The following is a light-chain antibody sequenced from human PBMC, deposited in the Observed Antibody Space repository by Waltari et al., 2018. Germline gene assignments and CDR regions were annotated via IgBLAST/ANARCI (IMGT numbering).Light chain of an antibody. CDR1: SSNIGSNY. Sequence: SVLTQPPSASGNPGQRLTIPCSGSSSNIGSNYVYWYQQLPGTAPKPLIYKNNQRPSGVPDRFSGSKSGTSASLAISGLRSEDEADYYCAAWDDSLSGLVFGGGTKLTVL. V-gene: IGLV1-47*01. CDR3: AAWDDSLSGLV. CDR2: KNN. J-gene: IGLJ2*01.